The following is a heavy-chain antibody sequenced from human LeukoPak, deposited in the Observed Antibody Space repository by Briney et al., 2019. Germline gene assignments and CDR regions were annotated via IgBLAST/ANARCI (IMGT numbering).Heavy chain of an antibody. D-gene: IGHD3-9*01. Sequence: GGSLRLSCAASGFTFDDYGMSWVRQAPGKGLEWVSGIDWNGGSTGYADSVKGRFTISRDNAKNSLYLQMNSLRAEDTAVYSCARYSYDILTNYYNAFDFWGQGTLVTVSS. J-gene: IGHJ4*02. CDR2: IDWNGGST. CDR3: ARYSYDILTNYYNAFDF. CDR1: GFTFDDYG. V-gene: IGHV3-20*04.